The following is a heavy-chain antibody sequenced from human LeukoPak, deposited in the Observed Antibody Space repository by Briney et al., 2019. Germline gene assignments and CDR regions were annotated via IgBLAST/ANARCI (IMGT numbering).Heavy chain of an antibody. CDR2: INPSGGTT. CDR3: ARPTSIIPASNVYYYYYAMDV. CDR1: GFIFTDYY. D-gene: IGHD2-2*01. Sequence: ASVKVSCKTSGFIFTDYYMHWVRQAPGQGLEWMGIINPSGGTTTYAHKFQDRVTMTRDTSTSTVYMEVSSLRPEDTAVYYCARPTSIIPASNVYYYYYAMDVWGQGTTVTVSS. V-gene: IGHV1-46*01. J-gene: IGHJ6*02.